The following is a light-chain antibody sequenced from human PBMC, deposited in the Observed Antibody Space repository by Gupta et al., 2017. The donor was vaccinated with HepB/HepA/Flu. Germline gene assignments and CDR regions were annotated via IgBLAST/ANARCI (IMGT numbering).Light chain of an antibody. Sequence: EIVLTQSPGTLSLSPGEGATLPCRATQSVSNKYLAWYQQKPGQAPRLLIYGASSRAAGIPDRFSGSGSGTEFTLTISRLESEDFAVYYCQQDGSSPWTFGQGTKVEIK. J-gene: IGKJ1*01. CDR2: GAS. CDR3: QQDGSSPWT. CDR1: QSVSNKY. V-gene: IGKV3-20*01.